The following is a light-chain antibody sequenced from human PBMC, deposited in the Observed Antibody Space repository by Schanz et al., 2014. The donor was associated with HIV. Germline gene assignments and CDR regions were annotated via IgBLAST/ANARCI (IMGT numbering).Light chain of an antibody. Sequence: DIQMTQSPSSLSASVGDRVTITCRSSQSISSYLNWYQQKPGKAPKLLIYAAFTLQGGVPSRFSGSGSGTDFTLTISSLQPEDFATYYCQQADNFPLTFGGGTKVEIK. CDR1: QSISSY. J-gene: IGKJ4*01. V-gene: IGKV1-39*01. CDR2: AAF. CDR3: QQADNFPLT.